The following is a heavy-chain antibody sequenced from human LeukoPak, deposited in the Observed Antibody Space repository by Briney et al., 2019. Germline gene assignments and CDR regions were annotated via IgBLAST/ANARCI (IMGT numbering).Heavy chain of an antibody. J-gene: IGHJ4*02. CDR2: INSDGSST. V-gene: IGHV3-74*01. CDR1: GFTFSSYW. D-gene: IGHD3-22*01. Sequence: GGSLRLSCAASGFTFSSYWMHWVRQAPGKGLVWVSRINSDGSSTSYADSVKGRFTISRDNAKNTLYLQMNSLRAEDTAVYHCARSRTYYYDSSGYYYGAFDYWGQGTLVTVSS. CDR3: ARSRTYYYDSSGYYYGAFDY.